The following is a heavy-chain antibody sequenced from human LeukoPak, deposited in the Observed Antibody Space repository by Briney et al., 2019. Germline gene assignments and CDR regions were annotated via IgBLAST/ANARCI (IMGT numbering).Heavy chain of an antibody. CDR2: ISGGGVTT. Sequence: GGSLRLSCAASGFTFSNYALTWARQAPGKGLEWVSGISGGGVTTYYADSVKGRFTISRDNSKNTLYLQMNSLRADDTAIYYCARNQQLGGHSYYYGMDVWGQGTTVTVSS. J-gene: IGHJ6*02. CDR3: ARNQQLGGHSYYYGMDV. V-gene: IGHV3-23*01. CDR1: GFTFSNYA. D-gene: IGHD3-16*01.